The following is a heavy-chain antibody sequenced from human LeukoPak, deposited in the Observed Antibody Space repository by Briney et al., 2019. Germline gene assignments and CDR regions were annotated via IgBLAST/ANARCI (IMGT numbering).Heavy chain of an antibody. V-gene: IGHV1-69*13. CDR1: GGTFSSYA. Sequence: SVKVSCKASGGTFSSYAISWVRQAPGQGLEWMGGIIPIFGTANYAQKFQGRVTITADESTSTAYMELSSLRSEDTAVYYCARESRARGRITMIVVLYHHAFDIWGQGTMVTVSS. J-gene: IGHJ3*02. D-gene: IGHD3-22*01. CDR3: ARESRARGRITMIVVLYHHAFDI. CDR2: IIPIFGTA.